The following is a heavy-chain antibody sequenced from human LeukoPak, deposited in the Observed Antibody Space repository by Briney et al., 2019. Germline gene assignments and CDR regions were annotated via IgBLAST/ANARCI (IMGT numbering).Heavy chain of an antibody. V-gene: IGHV4-4*02. CDR1: GGSISSSNW. Sequence: SETLSLTCAVSGGSISSSNWWSWVRQPPGKGLEWIGEIYHSGSTNYNPSLKSRVTISVDTSKNQFSLKLSTVTAADTAVYYCGGDASSMVRGVIDAFDSWGQATMVTVSA. D-gene: IGHD3-10*01. CDR3: GGDASSMVRGVIDAFDS. J-gene: IGHJ3*02. CDR2: IYHSGST.